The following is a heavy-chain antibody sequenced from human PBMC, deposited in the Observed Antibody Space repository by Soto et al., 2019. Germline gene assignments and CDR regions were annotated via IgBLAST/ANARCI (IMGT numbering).Heavy chain of an antibody. Sequence: GESLKISCKGSGYSFTSYWIGWVRQMPGKGLEWMGIIYPGDSDTRYSPSFQGQVTISADKSISTAYLQWSSLKASDTAMYYCARPLLMANYYYYYGMDVWGQGSTVTVS. V-gene: IGHV5-51*01. D-gene: IGHD2-15*01. CDR2: IYPGDSDT. CDR3: ARPLLMANYYYYYGMDV. J-gene: IGHJ6*02. CDR1: GYSFTSYW.